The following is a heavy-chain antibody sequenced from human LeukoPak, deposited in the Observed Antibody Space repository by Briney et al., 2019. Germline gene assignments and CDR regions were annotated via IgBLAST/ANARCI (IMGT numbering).Heavy chain of an antibody. V-gene: IGHV3-48*03. CDR2: ISSSGSTI. Sequence: GGSLRLSCAASGFTFSSYEMNWVRQAPGKGLEWASYISSSGSTIYYADSVKGRFTISRDNAKNSLYLQMNSLRAEDTAVYYCARALHSGSSRAEGYWGQGTLVTVSS. D-gene: IGHD5-12*01. J-gene: IGHJ4*02. CDR1: GFTFSSYE. CDR3: ARALHSGSSRAEGY.